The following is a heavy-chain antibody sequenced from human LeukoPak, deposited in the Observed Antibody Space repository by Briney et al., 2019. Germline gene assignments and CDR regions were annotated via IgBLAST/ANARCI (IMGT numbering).Heavy chain of an antibody. J-gene: IGHJ5*02. CDR1: GGSISSYY. CDR2: IYYSGSA. V-gene: IGHV4-59*01. Sequence: SETLSLTCTVSGGSISSYYWSWIRQPPGKEPEWIGYIYYSGSADYNPSLKSRVTISVDTSKNQFSLKLTSATAADTATYYCARVGRGTPNWFDPWGQGTLVTVSS. D-gene: IGHD2-15*01. CDR3: ARVGRGTPNWFDP.